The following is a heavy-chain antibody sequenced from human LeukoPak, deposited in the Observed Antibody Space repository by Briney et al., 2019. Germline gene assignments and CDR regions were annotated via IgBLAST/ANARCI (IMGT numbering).Heavy chain of an antibody. CDR1: GFAFSSYA. J-gene: IGHJ3*01. Sequence: QSGGSLRLSCSASGFAFSSYAMSWVRQAPGRGLEWVSAISGSLGTTYYAQPVKGRFTISRDNSKSTVYLQMDSLRAEDTAVYYCLKDLKNYPDRSNYWAWGQGTMVSVSS. V-gene: IGHV3-23*01. D-gene: IGHD3-22*01. CDR3: LKDLKNYPDRSNYWA. CDR2: ISGSLGTT.